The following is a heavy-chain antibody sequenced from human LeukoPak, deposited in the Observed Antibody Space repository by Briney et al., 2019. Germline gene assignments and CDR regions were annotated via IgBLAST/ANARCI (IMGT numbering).Heavy chain of an antibody. CDR1: GGSISSGGYY. D-gene: IGHD3-22*01. V-gene: IGHV4-61*08. J-gene: IGHJ4*02. Sequence: SETLSLTCTVSGGSISSGGYYWSWIRQHPGKGLEWIGYIYYSGSTNYNPSLKSRVTISVDTSKNQFSLKLSSVTAADTAVYYCARDKYYDRGYFDYWGQGTLVTVSS. CDR2: IYYSGST. CDR3: ARDKYYDRGYFDY.